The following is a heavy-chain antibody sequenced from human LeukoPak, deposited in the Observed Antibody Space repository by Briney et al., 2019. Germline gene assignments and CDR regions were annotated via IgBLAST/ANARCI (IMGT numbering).Heavy chain of an antibody. D-gene: IGHD3-10*01. V-gene: IGHV1-2*02. Sequence: GASVKVSCKASGYTFTDFYMHWVRQAPAQGLEWMGWINPNSGGTDYAQKFQGRVTTTTDSSDSTAYMELSRLTSDDTAVYYCARAAGIGFVNWFDPWGQGALVTVSS. CDR1: GYTFTDFY. J-gene: IGHJ5*02. CDR2: INPNSGGT. CDR3: ARAAGIGFVNWFDP.